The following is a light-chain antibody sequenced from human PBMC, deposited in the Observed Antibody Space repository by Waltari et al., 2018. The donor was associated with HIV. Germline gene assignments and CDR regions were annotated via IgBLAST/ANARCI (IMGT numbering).Light chain of an antibody. Sequence: NFMLTQPHSVSESPGKTVTISCTRSSGTIGSSFVSWYQRRPGSAPTTLIYEDDKRPSGVPDRFSGSIDSSSNSASLTISGLKTEDEADYYCQSYYLTNVVFGGGTKLTVL. CDR2: EDD. CDR3: QSYYLTNVV. J-gene: IGLJ2*01. CDR1: SGTIGSSF. V-gene: IGLV6-57*04.